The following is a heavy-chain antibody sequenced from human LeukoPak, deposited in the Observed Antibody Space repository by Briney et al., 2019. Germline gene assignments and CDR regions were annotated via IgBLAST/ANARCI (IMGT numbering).Heavy chain of an antibody. D-gene: IGHD2-15*01. CDR2: INHSGST. Sequence: PSETLPLTCAVYGGSFSGYYWSWIRQPPGKGLEWIGEINHSGSTNYNPSLKSRVTISVDTSKNQFSLKLSSVTAADTAVYYCARGPCCSGGSCSVAFDYWGQGTLVTVSS. CDR1: GGSFSGYY. J-gene: IGHJ4*02. CDR3: ARGPCCSGGSCSVAFDY. V-gene: IGHV4-34*01.